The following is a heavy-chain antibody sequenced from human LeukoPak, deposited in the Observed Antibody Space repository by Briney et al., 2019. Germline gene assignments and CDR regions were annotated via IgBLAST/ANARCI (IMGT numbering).Heavy chain of an antibody. V-gene: IGHV4-39*01. D-gene: IGHD6-19*01. CDR2: INHIGST. CDR3: ARQGLTDDSSGIYH. CDR1: GGSISSDDYY. Sequence: PSETLSLTCTVSGGSISSDDYYWTWIRQSPGKGLEWIGEINHIGSTTYNPSLMSRVTISIDTSKNQFSLKLTSVTAADTAVYYCARQGLTDDSSGIYHWGQGTLVTVSS. J-gene: IGHJ5*02.